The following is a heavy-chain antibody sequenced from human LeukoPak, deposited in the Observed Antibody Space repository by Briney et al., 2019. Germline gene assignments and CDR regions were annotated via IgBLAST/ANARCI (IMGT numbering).Heavy chain of an antibody. J-gene: IGHJ4*02. D-gene: IGHD2-21*02. CDR3: ARDAPVVTAIPVYYFDY. CDR1: GFTFSSYS. V-gene: IGHV3-21*01. CDR2: ISSSSSYI. Sequence: GGALRLSCAASGFTFSSYSMKWVRRARGKGVEWVSSISSSSSYIYYADSVKGRFTISRDNAKNSLYLQMNSLRAEDTAVYYCARDAPVVTAIPVYYFDYWGQGTLVTVSS.